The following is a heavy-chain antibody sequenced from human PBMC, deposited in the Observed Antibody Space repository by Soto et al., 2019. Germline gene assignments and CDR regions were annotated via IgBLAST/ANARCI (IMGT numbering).Heavy chain of an antibody. V-gene: IGHV1-18*01. CDR3: ARYWADYNFDY. CDR1: GYTFTSYG. CDR2: ISAYNGNT. D-gene: IGHD4-17*01. J-gene: IGHJ4*02. Sequence: ASVTVSWKASGYTFTSYGISWVRQAPGQGLEWMGWISAYNGNTNYAQKLQGRVTMTTDTSTSTAYMELRSLRSDDTAVYYCARYWADYNFDYWGQGTLVTVSS.